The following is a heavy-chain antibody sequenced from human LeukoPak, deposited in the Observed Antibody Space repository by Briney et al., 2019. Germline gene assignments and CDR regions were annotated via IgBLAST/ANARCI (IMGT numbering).Heavy chain of an antibody. CDR2: IDPNSGGT. J-gene: IGHJ2*01. V-gene: IGHV1-2*02. CDR1: GYTFTGYY. D-gene: IGHD3-10*01. CDR3: ARGRGTTMVRGVITNYFDL. Sequence: ASVKVSCKASGYTFTGYYMHWVRQAPGQGLEWMGCIDPNSGGTNYAQKFLGSVTMTGDTSINTAFMELSRLRSDDTAIYYCARGRGTTMVRGVITNYFDLWGRGSLVTVSS.